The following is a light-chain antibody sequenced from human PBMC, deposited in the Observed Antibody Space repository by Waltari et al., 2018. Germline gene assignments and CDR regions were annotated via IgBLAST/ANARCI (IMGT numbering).Light chain of an antibody. Sequence: RVTITCRASQSISSWLAWYQQKPGKAPKLLIYKASSLESGVPSRFSGSGSGTEFTLTISSLQPDDFATYYCQHHRTFGQGTKVEIK. J-gene: IGKJ1*01. V-gene: IGKV1-5*03. CDR3: QHHRT. CDR1: QSISSW. CDR2: KAS.